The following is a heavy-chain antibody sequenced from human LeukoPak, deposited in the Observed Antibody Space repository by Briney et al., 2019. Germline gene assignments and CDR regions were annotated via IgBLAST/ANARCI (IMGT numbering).Heavy chain of an antibody. CDR1: GYTLTGSY. V-gene: IGHV1-2*02. J-gene: IGHJ4*02. Sequence: ASVKVSCKASGYTLTGSYIHWVRQAPGQGLEWMGRINPNRGDTNYAQKFEGRVTMTRDTSISTAYMELSSLRSDDTAVYYCAGGFSMIEDYWGQGTPVTVSS. CDR2: INPNRGDT. CDR3: AGGFSMIEDY. D-gene: IGHD3-22*01.